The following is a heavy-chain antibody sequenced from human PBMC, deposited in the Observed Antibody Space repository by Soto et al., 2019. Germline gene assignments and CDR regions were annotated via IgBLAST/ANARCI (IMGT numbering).Heavy chain of an antibody. CDR2: ISYDGSNK. Sequence: QVQLVESGGGVVQPGRSLRLSCAASGFTFSSYAMHWVRQAPGKGLEWVAVISYDGSNKYYADSVKGRFTISRDNSKNTLYLQMNSLRAEDTAVYYWARAGDLSPVDYGDYAFRGSRFGDYYYGMDVWGQGTTVTVSS. CDR3: ARAGDLSPVDYGDYAFRGSRFGDYYYGMDV. J-gene: IGHJ6*02. CDR1: GFTFSSYA. V-gene: IGHV3-30-3*01. D-gene: IGHD4-17*01.